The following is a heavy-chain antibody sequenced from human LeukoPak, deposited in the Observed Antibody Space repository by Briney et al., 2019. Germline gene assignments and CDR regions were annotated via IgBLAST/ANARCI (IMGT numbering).Heavy chain of an antibody. Sequence: ASVKVSCKASGYTFTSYGISWVRQAPGQGLEWMGWISAYNGNTNYAQKFQGRVTITADKSTSTAYMELSSLRSEDTAVYYWARENSSGWYNWFDPWGQGTLVTVSS. D-gene: IGHD6-19*01. V-gene: IGHV1-18*01. CDR3: ARENSSGWYNWFDP. J-gene: IGHJ5*02. CDR1: GYTFTSYG. CDR2: ISAYNGNT.